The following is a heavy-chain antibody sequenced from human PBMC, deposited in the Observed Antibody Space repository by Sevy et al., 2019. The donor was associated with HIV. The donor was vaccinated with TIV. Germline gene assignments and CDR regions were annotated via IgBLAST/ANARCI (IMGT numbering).Heavy chain of an antibody. CDR2: TRNKANSYTT. J-gene: IGHJ4*02. V-gene: IGHV3-72*01. CDR3: ASQSLWNYFDY. D-gene: IGHD3-10*01. CDR1: GFTFSDHY. Sequence: GGSLRLSCAASGFTFSDHYMDWVRQAPGKGLEWVGRTRNKANSYTTEYAASVKDRFTISRDDSKNSLYLQMNSLKTEDTAVYYCASQSLWNYFDYWGQGTLVTVSS.